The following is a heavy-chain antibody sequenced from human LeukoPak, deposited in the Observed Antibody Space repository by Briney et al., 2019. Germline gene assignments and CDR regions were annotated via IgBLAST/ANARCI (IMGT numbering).Heavy chain of an antibody. CDR3: ARAIYDYVWGSYRFSHFDY. CDR1: GYTFTDYY. CDR2: IKPSNGDS. V-gene: IGHV1-2*02. J-gene: IGHJ4*02. D-gene: IGHD3-16*02. Sequence: ASVKVSCKASGYTFTDYYIHWVRQAPGQGLEWMAWIKPSNGDSKYTQKFQGRVTMTRDTSISTVYMELSRLTSDDTAVYYCARAIYDYVWGSYRFSHFDYWGQGTLVTVSS.